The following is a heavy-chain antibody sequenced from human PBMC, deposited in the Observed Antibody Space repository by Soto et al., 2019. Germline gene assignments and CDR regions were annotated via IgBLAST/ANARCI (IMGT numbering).Heavy chain of an antibody. V-gene: IGHV1-69*12. D-gene: IGHD6-13*01. CDR1: GDTFSHYV. J-gene: IGHJ3*02. Sequence: QVQLVQSGAEVKKPGSSVKVACKVSGDTFSHYVINRVRQTPGQGLEWMGAIVPIFRTANYAQKFQGRVTITADEFTITAYMELIGLRSDYTATYYCARETPPPGTCREEDSDIWGQETLVTVSS. CDR2: IVPIFRTA. CDR3: ARETPPPGTCREEDSDI.